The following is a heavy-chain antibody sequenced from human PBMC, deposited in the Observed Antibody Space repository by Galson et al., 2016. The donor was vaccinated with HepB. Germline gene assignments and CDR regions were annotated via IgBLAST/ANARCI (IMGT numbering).Heavy chain of an antibody. D-gene: IGHD1-1*01. Sequence: SVKVSCKASGYIFTGYHLHWVRQAPGQGLEWMGWINPRSGATGPAQKFQGRVTVTRDTAISTAYMELSGLTLNDTAVYFCARAPMFEATRQLDVWGQGTTVIVSS. CDR1: GYIFTGYH. CDR3: ARAPMFEATRQLDV. CDR2: INPRSGAT. J-gene: IGHJ6*02. V-gene: IGHV1-2*02.